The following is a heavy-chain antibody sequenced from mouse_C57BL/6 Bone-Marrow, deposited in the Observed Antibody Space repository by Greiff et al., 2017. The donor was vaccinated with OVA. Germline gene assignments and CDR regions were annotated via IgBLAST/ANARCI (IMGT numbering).Heavy chain of an antibody. D-gene: IGHD2-5*01. V-gene: IGHV1-18*01. J-gene: IGHJ4*01. Sequence: EVQLQQSGPELVKPGASVKIPCKASGYTFTDYNMDWVKQSHGKSLEWIGDINPNNGGTIYNQKFKGKATLTVDKSSSTAYMELRSLTSEDTAVYYCATAYYSNSYAMDYWGQGTSATVSS. CDR1: GYTFTDYN. CDR2: INPNNGGT. CDR3: ATAYYSNSYAMDY.